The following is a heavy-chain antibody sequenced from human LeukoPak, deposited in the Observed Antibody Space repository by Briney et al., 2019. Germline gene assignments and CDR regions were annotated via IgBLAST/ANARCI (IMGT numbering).Heavy chain of an antibody. CDR1: GFTFSSYS. V-gene: IGHV3-21*01. Sequence: GGSLRLSCAASGFTFSSYSMNWVRQAPGKGLEWVSSISSSSSYIYYADSVKGRFTISRDNAKNSLYLQMNSLRAEDTAVYYCARDDAMGATIDYWGQGTLVTVSS. CDR3: ARDDAMGATIDY. J-gene: IGHJ4*02. D-gene: IGHD1-26*01. CDR2: ISSSSSYI.